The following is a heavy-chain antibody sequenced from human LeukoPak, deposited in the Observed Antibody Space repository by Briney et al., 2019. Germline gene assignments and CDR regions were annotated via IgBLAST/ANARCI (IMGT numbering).Heavy chain of an antibody. D-gene: IGHD6-6*01. Sequence: GGSLRLSCAASGFTFSSYAMHWVRQAPGKGLEWVAVISYDGSNKYYADSVKGRFTISRDNSKNTLYLQMNSLRAEDTAIYFCASEIAARPYFDYWGQGTLVTVSS. V-gene: IGHV3-30-3*01. CDR1: GFTFSSYA. CDR3: ASEIAARPYFDY. CDR2: ISYDGSNK. J-gene: IGHJ4*02.